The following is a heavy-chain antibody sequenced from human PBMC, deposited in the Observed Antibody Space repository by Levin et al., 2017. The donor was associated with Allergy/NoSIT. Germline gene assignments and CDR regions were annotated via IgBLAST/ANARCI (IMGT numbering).Heavy chain of an antibody. CDR3: AKRPARDYGGNPVFDY. CDR1: GFAFSSYA. Sequence: GESLKISCAASGFAFSSYAMSWVRQAPGKGLEWVSAISGSGDNTYYADSVKGRFTISRDNSKNTLYLQMNSLRAEDTAVYYCAKRPARDYGGNPVFDYWGQGTLVTVSS. V-gene: IGHV3-23*01. D-gene: IGHD4-23*01. J-gene: IGHJ4*02. CDR2: ISGSGDNT.